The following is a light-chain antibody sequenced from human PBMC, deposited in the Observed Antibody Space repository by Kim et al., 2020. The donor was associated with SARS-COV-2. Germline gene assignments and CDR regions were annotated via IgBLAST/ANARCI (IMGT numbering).Light chain of an antibody. Sequence: SSELTQDPAVSVALGQTVRITCQGDSLRTYYATWYQQKPRQAPLLVIYGRNNRPSGIPDRFSGSASGNTASLTISGAQAEDEADFYCQSRDSGGKGDFGG. CDR1: SLRTYY. CDR2: GRN. CDR3: QSRDSGGKGD. J-gene: IGLJ2*01. V-gene: IGLV3-19*01.